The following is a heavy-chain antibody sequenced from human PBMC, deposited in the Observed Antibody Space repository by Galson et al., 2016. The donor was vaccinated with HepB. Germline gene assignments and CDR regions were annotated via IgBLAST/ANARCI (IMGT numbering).Heavy chain of an antibody. J-gene: IGHJ3*01. V-gene: IGHV5-51*01. Sequence: QSGAEVKKPGESLKISCKASGYTFTAYWIGWVRQMPGKGLEWMGIIYPGDSDTKYSPSFQGQVTISVDKSTFTAYLQWSSLQASDTAIYYCARHIRQPLDLCSFDFWGQGAMVTVSS. CDR1: GYTFTAYW. CDR2: IYPGDSDT. D-gene: IGHD2-2*02. CDR3: ARHIRQPLDLCSFDF.